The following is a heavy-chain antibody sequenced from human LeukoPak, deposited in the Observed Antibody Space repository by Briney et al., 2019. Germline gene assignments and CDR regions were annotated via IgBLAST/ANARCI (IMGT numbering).Heavy chain of an antibody. V-gene: IGHV4-39*07. CDR1: GGSISSSSYY. CDR2: IYYSGST. CDR3: ARDVTENEQQLLHWGFRSPNWFDP. D-gene: IGHD6-13*01. Sequence: NTSETLSLTCTVSGGSISSSSYYWGWIRQPPGKGLEWIGSIYYSGSTYYKLSLKSRVTISVDTSKNQFSLKLRSVTAADTAVYYRARDVTENEQQLLHWGFRSPNWFDPWGQGTLVTVSS. J-gene: IGHJ5*02.